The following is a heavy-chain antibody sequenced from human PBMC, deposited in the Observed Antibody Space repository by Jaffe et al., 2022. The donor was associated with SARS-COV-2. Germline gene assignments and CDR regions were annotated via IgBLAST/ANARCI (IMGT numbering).Heavy chain of an antibody. CDR3: AKDSTSTTV. Sequence: QVQLVESGGGVVQPGRSLRLSCAASGFTFSSYGMHWVRQAPGKGLEWVAVISYDGSNKYYADSVKGRFTISRDNSKNTLYLQMNSLRAEDTAVYYCAKDSTSTTVWGQGTTVTVSS. CDR2: ISYDGSNK. V-gene: IGHV3-30*18. J-gene: IGHJ6*02. CDR1: GFTFSSYG. D-gene: IGHD1-1*01.